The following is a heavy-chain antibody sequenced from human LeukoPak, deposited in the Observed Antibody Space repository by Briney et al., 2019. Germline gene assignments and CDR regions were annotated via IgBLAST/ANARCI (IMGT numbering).Heavy chain of an antibody. D-gene: IGHD5-18*01. CDR2: IIPILGIA. Sequence: SVKVSCKASGGTFSSYAISWVRQAPGQGLEWMGRIIPILGIANYAQKFQGRVTITADKSTSTAYMELSSLRSEETAVYYCARDLGIQLWLYYGMDVWGQGTTVTVSS. CDR3: ARDLGIQLWLYYGMDV. V-gene: IGHV1-69*04. J-gene: IGHJ6*02. CDR1: GGTFSSYA.